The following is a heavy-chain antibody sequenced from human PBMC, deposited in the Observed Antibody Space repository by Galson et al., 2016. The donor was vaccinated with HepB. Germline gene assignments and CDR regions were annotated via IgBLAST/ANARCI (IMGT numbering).Heavy chain of an antibody. CDR3: AKGASGWPGSFDY. V-gene: IGHV3-21*01. D-gene: IGHD6-19*01. CDR2: ISSSSGYI. CDR1: GFTFSPYS. Sequence: SLRLSCAASGFTFSPYSMNWVRQAPGKGLEWVSFISSSSGYIYYADSVNGRFTISRDNAKSSLFLQMNSLRAEDTAVYYCAKGASGWPGSFDYWGQGTLVTVSS. J-gene: IGHJ4*02.